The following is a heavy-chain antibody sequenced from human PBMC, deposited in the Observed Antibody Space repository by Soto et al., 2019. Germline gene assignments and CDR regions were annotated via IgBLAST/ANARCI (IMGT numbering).Heavy chain of an antibody. CDR1: GYSFTNYW. CDR2: IYPGASEA. J-gene: IGHJ4*02. Sequence: PGESLKISCKGSGYSFTNYWIGWVRQMPGKGLEWMGIIYPGASEATYSPSFQGQVTISLDKSINTAYLQWSSLKASDTAMYYCARHSRVTLIRSLDSWGQGTLVTVS. CDR3: ARHSRVTLIRSLDS. D-gene: IGHD2-21*02. V-gene: IGHV5-51*01.